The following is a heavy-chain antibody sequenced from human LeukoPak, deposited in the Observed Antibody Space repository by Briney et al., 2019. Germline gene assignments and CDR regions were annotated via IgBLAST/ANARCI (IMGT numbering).Heavy chain of an antibody. V-gene: IGHV5-10-1*01. D-gene: IGHD3-10*01. CDR1: GYSFTSYW. J-gene: IGHJ4*02. CDR2: IDTIDSYT. CDR3: ARHVVRYGSGSEQYYFDY. Sequence: GESPKISCKGSGYSFTSYWISWVRQMPGKGLEWMGRIDTIDSYTNYSPSFQGHVTISADKSISTAYLQWSSLKASDTAMYYCARHVVRYGSGSEQYYFDYWGQGTLVTVST.